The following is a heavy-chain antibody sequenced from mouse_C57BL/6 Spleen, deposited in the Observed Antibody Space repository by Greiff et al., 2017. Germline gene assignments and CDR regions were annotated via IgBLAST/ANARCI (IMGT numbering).Heavy chain of an antibody. Sequence: QVQLQQSGPELVKPGASVKISCKASGYAFSSSWMNWVKQRPGKGLEWIGRIYPGDGDTNYNGKFKGKATLTADKSSSTAYMQLSSLTSEDSAVYSCAKTARATRFDYWGQGTTLTVSS. CDR3: AKTARATRFDY. V-gene: IGHV1-82*01. CDR1: GYAFSSSW. CDR2: IYPGDGDT. J-gene: IGHJ2*01. D-gene: IGHD3-2*01.